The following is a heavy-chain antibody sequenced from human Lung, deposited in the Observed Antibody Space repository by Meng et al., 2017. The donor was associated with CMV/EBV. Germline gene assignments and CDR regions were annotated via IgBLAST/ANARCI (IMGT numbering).Heavy chain of an antibody. J-gene: IGHJ2*01. Sequence: GGSXRLXXAASGFTFSTYAMSWVRQAPGKGLEWVTIMSGSGDYIYYADSVKGRFTISRDNSKNTLYLQMNSPRAEDTAVYYCAKMGGPQPPRWYLDRWGRGXLXTVSS. CDR3: AKMGGPQPPRWYLDR. D-gene: IGHD3-16*01. CDR2: MSGSGDYI. CDR1: GFTFSTYA. V-gene: IGHV3-23*01.